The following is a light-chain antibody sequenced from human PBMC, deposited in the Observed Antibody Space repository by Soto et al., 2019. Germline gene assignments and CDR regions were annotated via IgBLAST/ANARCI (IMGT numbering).Light chain of an antibody. CDR2: GAS. J-gene: IGKJ1*01. V-gene: IGKV1-27*01. CDR3: QKYHSAPWT. CDR1: QGIYNY. Sequence: DIQMTQSPSTLSSSVGDRVTITCRASQGIYNYLAWYQQKPGKVTKVLISGASILQCGVPSRFRGAGSGTKFTLTISSLQPEDFATYYCQKYHSAPWTFGQGTKVEIK.